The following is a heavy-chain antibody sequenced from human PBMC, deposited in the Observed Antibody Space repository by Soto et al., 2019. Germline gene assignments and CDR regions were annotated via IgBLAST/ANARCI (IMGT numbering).Heavy chain of an antibody. D-gene: IGHD5-18*01. J-gene: IGHJ6*02. V-gene: IGHV3-30*18. Sequence: VQLVESGGGVVQPGRSLRLSCAASGFTFSSDGMNWVRQTPRKGLEWVAVISYDGSSKYYADSVKGRLTISRDNSKKTLYLQMNSLRAEDTAVYYCAKDVIVGLGYRHGDSYYYGMDVWGQGTTVTVSS. CDR3: AKDVIVGLGYRHGDSYYYGMDV. CDR2: ISYDGSSK. CDR1: GFTFSSDG.